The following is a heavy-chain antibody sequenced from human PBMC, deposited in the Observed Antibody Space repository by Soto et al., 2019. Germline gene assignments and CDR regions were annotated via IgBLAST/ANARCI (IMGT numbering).Heavy chain of an antibody. CDR2: IKQDGSKK. CDR1: GFTFSSYW. D-gene: IGHD3-9*01. CDR3: ARDRGYDTLTGYPYYFDY. V-gene: IGHV3-7*01. J-gene: IGHJ4*02. Sequence: GGSLRLSCVASGFTFSSYWMSWVRQAPGKGLEWVANIKQDGSKKYYVDSVKGRFTISRDNAKNSLYLEMDSLRAEDTAAYYCARDRGYDTLTGYPYYFDYWGQSTLVTVS.